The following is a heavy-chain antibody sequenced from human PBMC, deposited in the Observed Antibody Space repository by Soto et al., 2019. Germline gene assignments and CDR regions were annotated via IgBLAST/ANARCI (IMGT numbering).Heavy chain of an antibody. V-gene: IGHV3-13*01. CDR1: GFTFSNYD. CDR2: FGTAGET. Sequence: GGSLRLSCAASGFTFSNYDMHWVRQTTGKGLEWVSVFGTAGETYYAGSVKGRFTISRENAKNSLYPQMNSLRVEDTAVYYCARGRDSALYYFDYWGQGTLVTVSS. D-gene: IGHD2-21*01. CDR3: ARGRDSALYYFDY. J-gene: IGHJ4*02.